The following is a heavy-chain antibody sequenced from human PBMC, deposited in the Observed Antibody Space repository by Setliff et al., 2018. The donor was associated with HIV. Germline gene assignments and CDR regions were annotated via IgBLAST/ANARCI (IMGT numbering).Heavy chain of an antibody. V-gene: IGHV4-4*08. D-gene: IGHD1-26*01. Sequence: SETLSLTCTVSGGSISSFYWTWIRQPPWKGLEWIGYIYYSGRTNYNPSLKSRFTITLNTASNQCSLALTSVTATDQAVYYCPRDRRDDYYLTAYFDSLGQGTVVTVSS. CDR3: PRDRRDDYYLTAYFDS. CDR1: GGSISSFY. CDR2: IYYSGRT. J-gene: IGHJ4*02.